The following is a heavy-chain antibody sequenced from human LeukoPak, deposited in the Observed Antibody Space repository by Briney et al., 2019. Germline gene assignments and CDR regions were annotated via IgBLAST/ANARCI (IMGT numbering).Heavy chain of an antibody. J-gene: IGHJ4*02. V-gene: IGHV4-59*01. CDR1: GGSISSYY. CDR3: ARGFSQKYYYDSSGLEY. CDR2: IYYSGST. Sequence: SETLSLTCTVSGGSISSYYWSWVRQPPGKGLEWIGYIYYSGSTNYNPSLKSRVTISVDTSKNQFSLKLSSVTAADTAVYYCARGFSQKYYYDSSGLEYWGQGTLVTVSS. D-gene: IGHD3-22*01.